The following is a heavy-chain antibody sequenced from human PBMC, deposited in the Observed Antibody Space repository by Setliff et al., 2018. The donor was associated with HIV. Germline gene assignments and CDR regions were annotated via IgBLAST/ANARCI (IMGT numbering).Heavy chain of an antibody. CDR3: ARDRSHPPYYMDV. CDR1: GGSISSGGYY. J-gene: IGHJ6*03. Sequence: SETLSLTCTVSGGSISSGGYYWSWIRQHPGKGLEWIGYIHYTGSTYYNPSLKSRVTISVDTSKNQFSLKLTSVTAADTAVYYCARDRSHPPYYMDVWGKGTTVTVSS. V-gene: IGHV4-31*03. CDR2: IHYTGST.